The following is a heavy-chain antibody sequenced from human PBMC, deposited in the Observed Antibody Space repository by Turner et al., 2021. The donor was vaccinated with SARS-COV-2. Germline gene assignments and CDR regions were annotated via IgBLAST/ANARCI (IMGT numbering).Heavy chain of an antibody. Sequence: QVQLVQSGAEVKKPGASVKVSCKASGYTVASYGISWVRQAPGQGRAGMGGRSAYNGNTNYAQKLQGRVTMTADTSTSTAYMELRSLRADDTAVYYCARDPFTYYYDSSGNWFDPWGQGTLVTVSS. J-gene: IGHJ5*02. D-gene: IGHD3-22*01. CDR1: GYTVASYG. CDR3: ARDPFTYYYDSSGNWFDP. V-gene: IGHV1-18*01. CDR2: RSAYNGNT.